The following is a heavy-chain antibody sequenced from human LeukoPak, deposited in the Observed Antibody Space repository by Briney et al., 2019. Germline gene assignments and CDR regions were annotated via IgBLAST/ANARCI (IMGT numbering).Heavy chain of an antibody. Sequence: ASVKVSCKASGGTFSSYAISWLRQAPGQGLEWMGGIIPIFGTANYAQKFQGRVTITADESTSTAYMELSSLRSEDTAVYYCARDRDGYNLEGFDYWGQGTLVTVSS. V-gene: IGHV1-69*13. CDR3: ARDRDGYNLEGFDY. CDR2: IIPIFGTA. J-gene: IGHJ4*02. CDR1: GGTFSSYA. D-gene: IGHD5-24*01.